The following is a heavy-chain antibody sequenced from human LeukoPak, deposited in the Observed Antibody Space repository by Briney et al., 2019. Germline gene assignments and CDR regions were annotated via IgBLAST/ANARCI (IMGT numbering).Heavy chain of an antibody. Sequence: SETLSLTCTVSGDSISSGSFYWSWIRQAAGKGLEWIGRVSSSGRTTYNPSLKSRVTISVDTSKNQFSLKLSSVTAADTAVYYCARIPTVTFFDYWGQGTLVTVSS. V-gene: IGHV4-61*02. J-gene: IGHJ4*02. CDR1: GDSISSGSFY. CDR3: ARIPTVTFFDY. D-gene: IGHD4-17*01. CDR2: VSSSGRT.